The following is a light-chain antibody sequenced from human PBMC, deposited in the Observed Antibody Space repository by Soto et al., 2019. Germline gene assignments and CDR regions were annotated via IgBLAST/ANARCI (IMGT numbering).Light chain of an antibody. Sequence: DITMTQSPSTLSASVGDRVIITCRASQSVDNWLAWFQQKPGKAPKGVIYRASGLETGVPSRFSGSGSGTEFTLTISSLQPDDFATYYCQHYSASSPWTFGQGTKVELK. CDR2: RAS. CDR3: QHYSASSPWT. V-gene: IGKV1-5*03. J-gene: IGKJ1*01. CDR1: QSVDNW.